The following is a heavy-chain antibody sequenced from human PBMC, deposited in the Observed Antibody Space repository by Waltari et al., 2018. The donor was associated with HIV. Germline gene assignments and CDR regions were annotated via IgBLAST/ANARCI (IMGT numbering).Heavy chain of an antibody. J-gene: IGHJ6*02. CDR3: AREVSLIRVIAVAMDV. Sequence: VQLVQSGAEEKKPGASVKISCKASGYSFTSHAIHWVRQAPGQRLEWVGWVNTANGHTKESQNFQGRVTITRDTSATTASMELNSLRSEDTAVYYCAREVSLIRVIAVAMDVWGQGTTVTVSS. CDR2: VNTANGHT. CDR1: GYSFTSHA. V-gene: IGHV1-3*05. D-gene: IGHD6-19*01.